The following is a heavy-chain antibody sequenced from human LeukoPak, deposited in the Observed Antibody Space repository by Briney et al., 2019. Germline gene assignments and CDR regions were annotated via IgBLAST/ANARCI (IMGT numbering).Heavy chain of an antibody. J-gene: IGHJ4*02. CDR2: IHSAGTA. V-gene: IGHV4-4*07. Sequence: SETLSLTCSVSGGSINSDFWSWIRQPAGMGLEWIGRIHSAGTANYNASLKNRVTMSLDTSKNQFSLNLSSVTAADTAVYFCAREGYGSGTYQQLDYWGQGTLVTVSS. D-gene: IGHD3-10*01. CDR3: AREGYGSGTYQQLDY. CDR1: GGSINSDF.